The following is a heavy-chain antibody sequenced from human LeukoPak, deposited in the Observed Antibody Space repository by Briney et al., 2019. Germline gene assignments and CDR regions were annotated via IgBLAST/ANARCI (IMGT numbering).Heavy chain of an antibody. V-gene: IGHV1-24*01. CDR1: GYTLTELS. J-gene: IGHJ4*02. D-gene: IGHD5-24*01. CDR2: FDPEDGET. CDR3: ATDGYNLDGFDY. Sequence: ASVKVSCKVSGYTLTELSMHWVRQAPGKGLEWMGGFDPEDGETIYAQKFQGRVTMTEDTSTDTAYMELSSLRSEDTAVYHCATDGYNLDGFDYWGQGTLVTVSS.